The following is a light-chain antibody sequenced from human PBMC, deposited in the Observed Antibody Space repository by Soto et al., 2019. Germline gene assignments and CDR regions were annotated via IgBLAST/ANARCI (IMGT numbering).Light chain of an antibody. Sequence: EIVMTQSPATLSVSPGERATLSCRASQSVSSNLAWYQQKPGQAPRLLIYGASTRPTGIPARFSGSGSGTEFTLTISRLQSEDFAVYYCQQYNNWPPWTFGQGTKVEIK. V-gene: IGKV3-15*01. CDR1: QSVSSN. CDR2: GAS. CDR3: QQYNNWPPWT. J-gene: IGKJ1*01.